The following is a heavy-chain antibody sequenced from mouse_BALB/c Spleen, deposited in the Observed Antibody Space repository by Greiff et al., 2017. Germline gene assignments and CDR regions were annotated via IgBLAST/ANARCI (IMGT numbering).Heavy chain of an antibody. CDR1: GFNIKDTY. D-gene: IGHD1-2*01. Sequence: VHVKQSGAELVKPGASVKLSCTASGFNIKDTYMHWVKQRPEQGLEWIGRIDPANGNTKYDPKFQGKATITADTSSNTAYLQLSSLTSEDTAVYYCARGYYGSYYFDYWGQGTTLTVSS. CDR2: IDPANGNT. CDR3: ARGYYGSYYFDY. J-gene: IGHJ2*01. V-gene: IGHV14-3*02.